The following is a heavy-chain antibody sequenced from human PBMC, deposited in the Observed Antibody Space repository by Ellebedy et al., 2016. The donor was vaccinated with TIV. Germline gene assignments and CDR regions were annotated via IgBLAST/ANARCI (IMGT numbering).Heavy chain of an antibody. Sequence: ASVKVSCXASGYTFTSYDINWVRQATGQGLEWMGWMNPNSGNTGYAQKFQGRVTMTRDTSISTAYMELSSLRSEDTAVYYCARSSGYSYGSVIGYWGQGTLVTVSS. D-gene: IGHD5-18*01. CDR3: ARSSGYSYGSVIGY. J-gene: IGHJ4*02. CDR1: GYTFTSYD. V-gene: IGHV1-8*01. CDR2: MNPNSGNT.